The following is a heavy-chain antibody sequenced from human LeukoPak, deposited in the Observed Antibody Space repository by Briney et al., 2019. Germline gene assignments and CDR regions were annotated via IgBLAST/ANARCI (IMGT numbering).Heavy chain of an antibody. Sequence: ASVKVSCKASGYTFTGYYMHWVRQAPGQGLEWMGWINPNSGGTNYAQKFQGRVTMTRDTSISTAYMELSRLRSDDTAVYYCARGPPGYSDYYYMDVWGKGTTVTVSS. CDR1: GYTFTGYY. V-gene: IGHV1-2*02. D-gene: IGHD1-1*01. J-gene: IGHJ6*03. CDR2: INPNSGGT. CDR3: ARGPPGYSDYYYMDV.